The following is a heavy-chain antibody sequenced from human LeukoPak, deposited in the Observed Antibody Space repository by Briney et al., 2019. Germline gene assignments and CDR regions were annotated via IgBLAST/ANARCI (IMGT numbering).Heavy chain of an antibody. V-gene: IGHV4-61*02. Sequence: SQTLSLTCTVSGGSISSGSYYWSWIRQPAGKGLEWIGRIYTSGSTNYNPSLKSRVTISVDTSKNQFSLKLSSVTAADTAVYYCARGVIPNWFDPWGQGTLVTVSS. D-gene: IGHD2-2*02. CDR3: ARGVIPNWFDP. CDR1: GGSISSGSYY. J-gene: IGHJ5*02. CDR2: IYTSGST.